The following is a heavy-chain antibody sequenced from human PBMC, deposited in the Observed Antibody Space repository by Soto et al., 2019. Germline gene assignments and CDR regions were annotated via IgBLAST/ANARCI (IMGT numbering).Heavy chain of an antibody. J-gene: IGHJ4*02. CDR3: ARLRSGRPPPFDY. D-gene: IGHD1-26*01. CDR2: IYYSGST. Sequence: SETLSLTCTVSGGSISSSSYYWGWIRQPPGKGLEWIGNIYYSGSTYYNPSLKSRVTISVDTSKKQFSLKLSSVTASDTAVYYCARLRSGRPPPFDYWGQGTLVTVSS. CDR1: GGSISSSSYY. V-gene: IGHV4-39*01.